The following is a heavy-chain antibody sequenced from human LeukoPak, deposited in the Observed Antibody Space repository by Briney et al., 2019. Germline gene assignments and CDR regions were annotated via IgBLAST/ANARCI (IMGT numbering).Heavy chain of an antibody. Sequence: GGSLRLSCAASEFSVGSNYMTWVRQAPGKGLEWVSLIYSGGSTYYADSVKGRFTISRDNSKNTLYLQMNSLRAEDAAIYYCAKAPVTSCRGAFCYPLDSWGQGTLVTVSS. CDR3: AKAPVTSCRGAFCYPLDS. CDR1: EFSVGSNY. D-gene: IGHD2-15*01. CDR2: IYSGGST. J-gene: IGHJ4*02. V-gene: IGHV3-66*01.